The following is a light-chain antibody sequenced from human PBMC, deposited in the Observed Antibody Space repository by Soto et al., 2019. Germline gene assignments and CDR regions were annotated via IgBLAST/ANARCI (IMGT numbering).Light chain of an antibody. CDR1: QSVSSSQ. J-gene: IGKJ4*01. CDR3: HQYDSSPLT. CDR2: GAS. V-gene: IGKV3-20*01. Sequence: EIVLTQSPVTLSLSPGESATLSCRASQSVSSSQVAWYQQKPGQAPRLLIYGASSRATGIPDRFSGVGSGTDFTLTISRLEPEDFAVYYCHQYDSSPLTFGGGTKVEIK.